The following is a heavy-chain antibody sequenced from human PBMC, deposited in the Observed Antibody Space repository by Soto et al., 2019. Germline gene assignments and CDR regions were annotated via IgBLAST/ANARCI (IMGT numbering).Heavy chain of an antibody. CDR1: GFTFSSYG. CDR3: ARDPAPYSSGRFNWFDP. V-gene: IGHV3-33*01. Sequence: LRLSCAASGFTFSSYGMQWVRQRPGEWLEWVAVIWYDGSNKYYADSVKGRFTISRDNSKNTLYLQMNSLRAEDTAVYYCARDPAPYSSGRFNWFDPWGQGTLVTVSS. CDR2: IWYDGSNK. D-gene: IGHD6-19*01. J-gene: IGHJ5*02.